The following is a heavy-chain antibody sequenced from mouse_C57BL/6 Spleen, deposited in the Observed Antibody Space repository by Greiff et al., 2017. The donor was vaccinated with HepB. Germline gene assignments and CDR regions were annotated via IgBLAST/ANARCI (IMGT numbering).Heavy chain of an antibody. CDR3: ARGGEAMDY. CDR2: INPGSGGT. D-gene: IGHD2-13*01. CDR1: GYAFTNYL. J-gene: IGHJ4*01. Sequence: ESGAELVRPGTSVKVSCKASGYAFTNYLIEWVKQRPGQGLEWIGVINPGSGGTNYNEKFKGKATLTADKSSSTAYMQLSSLTSEDSAVYFCARGGEAMDYWGQGTSVTVSS. V-gene: IGHV1-54*01.